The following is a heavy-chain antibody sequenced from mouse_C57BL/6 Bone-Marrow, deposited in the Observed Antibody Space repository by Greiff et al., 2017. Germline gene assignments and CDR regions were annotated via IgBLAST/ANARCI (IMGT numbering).Heavy chain of an antibody. CDR3: ARVGYSNFYFDY. V-gene: IGHV1-64*01. Sequence: QVQLQQPGAELVKPGASVKLSCKASGYTFTSYWMHWVKQRPGQGLEWIGMIHPNSGSTNYNEKFKSKATLTVAKSSSTAYMQLSSLTSEDSAVYYCARVGYSNFYFDYWGQGTTLTVSS. CDR2: IHPNSGST. D-gene: IGHD2-5*01. CDR1: GYTFTSYW. J-gene: IGHJ2*01.